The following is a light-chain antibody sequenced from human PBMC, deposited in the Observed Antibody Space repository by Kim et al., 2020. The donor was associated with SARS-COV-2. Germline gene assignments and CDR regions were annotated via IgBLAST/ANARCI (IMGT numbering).Light chain of an antibody. CDR2: EVS. J-gene: IGLJ2*01. CDR1: SSDVGSYNL. Sequence: QSALTQPASVSGSPGQSITISCTGTSSDVGSYNLVSWYQQHPGKAPKLMIYEVSKRPSGVSNRSSGSKSGNTASLTISGLQAEDEADYYCCSYVVFG. CDR3: CSYVV. V-gene: IGLV2-23*02.